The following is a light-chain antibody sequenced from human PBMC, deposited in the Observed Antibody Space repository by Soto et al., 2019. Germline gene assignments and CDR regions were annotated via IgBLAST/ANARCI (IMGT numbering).Light chain of an antibody. J-gene: IGKJ4*02. Sequence: EIVLTQSPATLSLSPGERATLSCRATENLRTFFAWYQQKAGQAPRLLIYDASNRATGTPDRFSGSGSRTAFTLTTSNPDPEDSEVNQCQQRSTWPLTLGGVTK. CDR1: ENLRTF. V-gene: IGKV3-11*01. CDR2: DAS. CDR3: QQRSTWPLT.